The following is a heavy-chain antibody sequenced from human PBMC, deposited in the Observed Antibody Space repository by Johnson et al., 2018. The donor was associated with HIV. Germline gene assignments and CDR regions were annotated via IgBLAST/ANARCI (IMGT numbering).Heavy chain of an antibody. D-gene: IGHD6-6*01. CDR3: ARVSSIAALWDAFDI. CDR1: GFTVSSNY. CDR2: ISYDGSNK. Sequence: QVQLVESGGGLIQPGGSLRLSCAASGFTVSSNYMSWVRQAPGKGLEWVAVISYDGSNKYYADSVKGRFTISRDNSQNTLYLQMNSLRAEDTAMYYCARVSSIAALWDAFDIWGHGTMVTVSS. V-gene: IGHV3-30-3*01. J-gene: IGHJ3*02.